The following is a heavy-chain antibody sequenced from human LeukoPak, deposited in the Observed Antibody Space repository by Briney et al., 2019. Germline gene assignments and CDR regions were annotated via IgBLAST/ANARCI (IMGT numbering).Heavy chain of an antibody. CDR2: ISGSGGNT. J-gene: IGHJ4*02. V-gene: IGHV3-23*01. D-gene: IGHD6-13*01. CDR1: GFTFSSHA. CDR3: ATTGYSSRNY. Sequence: GGSLRLSCVASGFTFSSHAMSWVRQAPGKGLEWVSGISGSGGNTYYADSVKGRFTISRDNSKNTLYLQMNSLRAEDTAVYYCATTGYSSRNYWGQGTLVTVSS.